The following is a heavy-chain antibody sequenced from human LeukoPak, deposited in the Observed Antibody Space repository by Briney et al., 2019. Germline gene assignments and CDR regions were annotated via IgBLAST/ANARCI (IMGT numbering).Heavy chain of an antibody. CDR1: GGSISSYY. Sequence: KPSETLSLTCTVSGGSISSYYWSWIRQPPGKGLEWIGYIYYSGSTNYNPSLKSRVTMSVSTSKNQFSLSLSSVTAADTAAYYCARQTRYNYGPAFDLWGQGALVTVSS. CDR2: IYYSGST. D-gene: IGHD5-18*01. V-gene: IGHV4-59*08. J-gene: IGHJ4*02. CDR3: ARQTRYNYGPAFDL.